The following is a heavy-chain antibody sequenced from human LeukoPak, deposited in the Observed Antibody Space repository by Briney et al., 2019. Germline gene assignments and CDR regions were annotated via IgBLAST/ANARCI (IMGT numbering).Heavy chain of an antibody. Sequence: GGSLRLSCAASGFTFTTYWMSWVRQAPGKGLEWVANIKQDGSEKYYVDSVKGRFTISRDNAKNSLYLQMNSLRAEDTAVYYCARVGIQLWLRYFDYWGQGTLVTVSS. CDR2: IKQDGSEK. V-gene: IGHV3-7*01. J-gene: IGHJ4*02. CDR3: ARVGIQLWLRYFDY. CDR1: GFTFTTYW. D-gene: IGHD5-18*01.